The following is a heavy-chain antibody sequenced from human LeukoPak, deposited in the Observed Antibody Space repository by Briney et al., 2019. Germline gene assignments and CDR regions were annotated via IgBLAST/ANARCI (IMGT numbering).Heavy chain of an antibody. Sequence: GASVKVSCKASGYTFTDYYMHWVRQAPGQGLEWMGWISPNSGVSTYAQKFQGRVTMTRDTSISTAYMELSRLSSDDTAVYYCARDCSGGSCYQTTDGEYFQHWGQGTLVIVSS. J-gene: IGHJ1*01. V-gene: IGHV1-2*02. CDR3: ARDCSGGSCYQTTDGEYFQH. CDR1: GYTFTDYY. D-gene: IGHD2-15*01. CDR2: ISPNSGVS.